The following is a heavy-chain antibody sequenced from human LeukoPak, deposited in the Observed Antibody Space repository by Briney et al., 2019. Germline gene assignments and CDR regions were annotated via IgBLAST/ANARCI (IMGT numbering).Heavy chain of an antibody. CDR2: FNHSGST. V-gene: IGHV4-34*01. CDR1: GGSFSGYY. J-gene: IGHJ4*02. D-gene: IGHD3-22*01. Sequence: KSSETLSLTCAVYGGSFSGYYWSWIRQPPGKGLEWIGEFNHSGSTNYNPSLKSRVTISVDTSKNQFSLKLSSVTAADTAVYYCARGRTYYDSSGYYYAPAPFDYWGQGTLVTVSS. CDR3: ARGRTYYDSSGYYYAPAPFDY.